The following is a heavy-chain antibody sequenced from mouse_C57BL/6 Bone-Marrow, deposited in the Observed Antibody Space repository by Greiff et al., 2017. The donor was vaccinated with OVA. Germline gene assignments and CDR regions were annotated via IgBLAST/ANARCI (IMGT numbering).Heavy chain of an antibody. V-gene: IGHV1-26*01. CDR2: INPNNGGT. J-gene: IGHJ2*01. CDR3: ASEPYYYGSNHYFDY. CDR1: GYTFTDYY. D-gene: IGHD1-1*01. Sequence: EVQLQQSGPELVKPGASVKISCKASGYTFTDYYMNWVKQSHGKSLEWIGDINPNNGGTSYNQKFKGKSTLNVDKSSSTAYMELRSLTSEDSAVYYCASEPYYYGSNHYFDYWGQGTTLTVSS.